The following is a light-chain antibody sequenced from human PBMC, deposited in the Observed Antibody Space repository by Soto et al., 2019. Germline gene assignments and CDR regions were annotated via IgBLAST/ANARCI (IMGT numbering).Light chain of an antibody. CDR3: GSWDSSLSAYV. J-gene: IGLJ1*01. CDR1: NSDVNY. V-gene: IGLV2-14*01. Sequence: QSVLTQPASVSGAPGQSITISCTGTNSDVNYVSWHQQHPGKAPKLMIYEVINRSSGVSTRFSGSKSGTSATLGITGFQTGDEADYYCGSWDSSLSAYVFGTGTKVT. CDR2: EVI.